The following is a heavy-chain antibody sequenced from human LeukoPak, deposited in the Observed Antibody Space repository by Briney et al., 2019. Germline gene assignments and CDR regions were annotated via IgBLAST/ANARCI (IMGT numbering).Heavy chain of an antibody. J-gene: IGHJ4*02. D-gene: IGHD5-12*01. CDR1: GYSISSGYY. V-gene: IGHV4-38-2*01. CDR3: ARAARYSGYDGLLKRYYFDY. CDR2: IYHSGST. Sequence: PSETLPLTCAVSGYSISSGYYWGWIRQPPGKGLEWIGSIYHSGSTYYNPSLKSRVTISVDTSKNQFSLKLSSVTAADTAVYYCARAARYSGYDGLLKRYYFDYWGQGTLVTVSS.